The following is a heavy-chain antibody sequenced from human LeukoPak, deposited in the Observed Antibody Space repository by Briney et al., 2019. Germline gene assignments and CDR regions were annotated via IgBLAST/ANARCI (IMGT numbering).Heavy chain of an antibody. V-gene: IGHV1-2*02. CDR1: GYTFTGYY. J-gene: IGHJ6*03. CDR2: INPNSGGT. CDR3: ARDLGYARGPSYMDV. Sequence: ASVKVSCKASGYTFTGYYMHWVRQAPGQGLEWMGWINPNSGGTNYVQKFQGRVTMTRDTSISTAYMELSRLRSDDTAVYYRARDLGYARGPSYMDVWGKGTTVTVSS. D-gene: IGHD7-27*01.